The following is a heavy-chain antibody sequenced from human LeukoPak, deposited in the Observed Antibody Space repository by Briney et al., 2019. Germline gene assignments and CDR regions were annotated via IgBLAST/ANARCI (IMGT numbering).Heavy chain of an antibody. V-gene: IGHV4-4*02. CDR2: IHHSGTT. CDR1: GGSLSSSNW. J-gene: IGHJ4*02. CDR3: ARDQGTYSGYDLVY. Sequence: PSETLSLTCAVSGGSLSSSNWWSWVRQPPGKGLEWIGEIHHSGTTNYNPSLKSRVTLSVDTSKNQFSLKLSSVTAADTAVYYCARDQGTYSGYDLVYWGQGTLVTVSS. D-gene: IGHD5-12*01.